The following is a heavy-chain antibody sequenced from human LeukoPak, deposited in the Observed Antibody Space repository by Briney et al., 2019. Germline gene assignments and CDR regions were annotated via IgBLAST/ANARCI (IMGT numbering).Heavy chain of an antibody. CDR1: GYTLTELS. D-gene: IGHD2-15*01. V-gene: IGHV1-24*01. J-gene: IGHJ3*02. Sequence: ASVKVSCKVSGYTLTELSMHWVRQAPGKGLEWMGGFDPEDGETIYAQKFQGRVTMTEDTSTDTAYMELSSLRSDDTAVYYCARGYCSGGSCPGYAFDIWGQGTMVTVSS. CDR3: ARGYCSGGSCPGYAFDI. CDR2: FDPEDGET.